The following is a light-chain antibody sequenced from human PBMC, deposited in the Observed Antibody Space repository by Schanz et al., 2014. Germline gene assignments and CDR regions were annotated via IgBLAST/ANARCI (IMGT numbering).Light chain of an antibody. CDR2: DVT. Sequence: QSALTQPASVSGSPGLSITISCTGTSSDVGGYNYVSWYQQHPGKAPKLMIYDVTNRLSGVSNRFSGSKSGNTASLTISGLQAEDEADYYCCSYTSASTLVIFAAGTKLTVL. V-gene: IGLV2-14*01. CDR3: CSYTSASTLVI. CDR1: SSDVGGYNY. J-gene: IGLJ2*01.